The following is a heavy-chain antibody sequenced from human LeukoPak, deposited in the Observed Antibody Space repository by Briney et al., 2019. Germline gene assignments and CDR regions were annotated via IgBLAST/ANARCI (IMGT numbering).Heavy chain of an antibody. J-gene: IGHJ6*03. Sequence: GGPLRLSCAASGFTFNNYAKSWVRQAPGMGLEWLSYVSGSGGATYYAASVKGRFTISRDNSKNTVYLQMGSLRAEDTAVYYCAKNRGGTYKYYMDVWGNGTTVTVSS. D-gene: IGHD1-1*01. V-gene: IGHV3-23*01. CDR3: AKNRGGTYKYYMDV. CDR1: GFTFNNYA. CDR2: VSGSGGAT.